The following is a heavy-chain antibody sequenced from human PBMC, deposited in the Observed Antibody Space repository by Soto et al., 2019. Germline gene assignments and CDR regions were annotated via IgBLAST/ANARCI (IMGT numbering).Heavy chain of an antibody. D-gene: IGHD6-19*01. V-gene: IGHV4-39*01. CDR2: IYYTGTT. CDR1: GDSISGSDYY. CDR3: SDMRGQRLPRV. J-gene: IGHJ4*02. Sequence: QLQLQESCAGLVEPSETLSLTCTVSGDSISGSDYYWAWIRQPPGKGLEWLGTIYYTGTTYYNPSLKSRVTLSVDTSRNQFSLNLNSVSAADTAVYFCSDMRGQRLPRVWGQGTLVTVSS.